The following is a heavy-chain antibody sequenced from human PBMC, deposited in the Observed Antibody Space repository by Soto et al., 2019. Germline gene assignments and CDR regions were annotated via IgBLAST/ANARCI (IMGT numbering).Heavy chain of an antibody. Sequence: SEILSLTCTVSGRSISGYYWSWIRQPPGKGLEWIGYIYYSGSTNYNPSLKSRVTISVDTSKNQFSLKLSSVTAADTAVYYCARETHSGDYGMDVWGQGTTVTVSS. CDR3: ARETHSGDYGMDV. CDR2: IYYSGST. D-gene: IGHD1-26*01. V-gene: IGHV4-59*01. J-gene: IGHJ6*02. CDR1: GRSISGYY.